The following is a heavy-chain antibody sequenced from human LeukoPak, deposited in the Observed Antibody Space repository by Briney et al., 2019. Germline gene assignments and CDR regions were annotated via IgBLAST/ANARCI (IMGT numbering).Heavy chain of an antibody. CDR2: INSDGSST. J-gene: IGHJ4*02. Sequence: QPEASLRLSCAASGFTFSSYWMHWVHQVPGKGLVWVSRINSDGSSTSYADSVKGRFTISRDNAKNTLYLQMNSLRAEDTAVYYCARVAYSSTWYVDYWGQGTLVTVSS. CDR3: ARVAYSSTWYVDY. D-gene: IGHD6-13*01. CDR1: GFTFSSYW. V-gene: IGHV3-74*01.